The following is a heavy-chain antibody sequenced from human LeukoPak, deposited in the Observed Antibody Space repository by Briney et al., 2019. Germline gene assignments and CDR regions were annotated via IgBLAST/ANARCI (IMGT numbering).Heavy chain of an antibody. V-gene: IGHV4-34*01. CDR2: INHSGST. J-gene: IGHJ4*02. CDR3: ASLGGLEAPDY. D-gene: IGHD6-19*01. Sequence: SETLSLTCAVYGGSFSGYYCSWIRQPPGKGLEWIGEINHSGSTNYNPSLKSRVTISVDTSKNQFSLKLSSVTAADTAVYYCASLGGLEAPDYWGQGALVTVSS. CDR1: GGSFSGYY.